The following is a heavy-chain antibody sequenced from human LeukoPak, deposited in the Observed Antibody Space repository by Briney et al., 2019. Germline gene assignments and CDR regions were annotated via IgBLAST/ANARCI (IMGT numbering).Heavy chain of an antibody. CDR1: EFTFSSHW. CDR2: INEDGRRT. D-gene: IGHD2-2*01. CDR3: ATRRCSIAACRASSYRCFDF. V-gene: IGHV3-7*01. J-gene: IGHJ6*04. Sequence: GGSLRLSCAASEFTFSSHWMTWVRQAPGKGLEWVANINEDGRRTYYVDSVKGRFTISRDNAKNSVHLQMNSLRAEDTAVYYCATRRCSIAACRASSYRCFDFWGTGTTVTVSS.